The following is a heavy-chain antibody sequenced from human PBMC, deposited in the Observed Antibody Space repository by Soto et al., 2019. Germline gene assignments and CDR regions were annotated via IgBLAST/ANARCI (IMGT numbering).Heavy chain of an antibody. J-gene: IGHJ6*02. CDR2: IYYSGST. Sequence: SETLSHTCTVSGGSISSSSYYWGWIRQPPGKGLEWIGSIYYSGSTYYNPSLKSRVTISVDTSKNQFSLKLSSVTAADTAVYYCARLWGMDVWGQGTTVTVSS. CDR3: ARLWGMDV. V-gene: IGHV4-39*01. D-gene: IGHD3-16*01. CDR1: GGSISSSSYY.